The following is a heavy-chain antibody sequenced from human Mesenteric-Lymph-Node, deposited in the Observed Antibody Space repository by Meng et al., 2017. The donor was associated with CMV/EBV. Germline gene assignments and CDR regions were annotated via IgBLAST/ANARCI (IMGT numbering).Heavy chain of an antibody. CDR1: GLTLSIHN. CDR2: ISRSSSYI. D-gene: IGHD5-12*01. CDR3: ASAETSDYEIGYYAMDV. J-gene: IGHJ6*02. V-gene: IGHV3-21*01. Sequence: GESLKISCAASGLTLSIHNMNWVRQAPGKGLEWVSSISRSSSYIYYADSVKGRFTISRDNAKNSLFLQMNSLRAEDTAVYYCASAETSDYEIGYYAMDVWGQGTTVTVSS.